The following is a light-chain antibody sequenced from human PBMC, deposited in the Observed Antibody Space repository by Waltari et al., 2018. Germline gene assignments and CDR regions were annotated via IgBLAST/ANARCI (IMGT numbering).Light chain of an antibody. Sequence: EIVLTQSPGPLSFSPGEKATPPCSASQSVSNNFLNWYQQKPGQAPRLLIYGASSRATGIPERFSGSGSGTDFTLTRSRLEPEDFAVYYCQQYDSIVLTFGGGTKVEI. V-gene: IGKV3-20*01. CDR1: QSVSNNF. CDR2: GAS. CDR3: QQYDSIVLT. J-gene: IGKJ4*01.